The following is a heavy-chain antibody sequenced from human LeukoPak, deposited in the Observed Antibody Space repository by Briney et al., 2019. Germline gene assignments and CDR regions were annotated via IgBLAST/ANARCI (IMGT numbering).Heavy chain of an antibody. CDR1: GFTVSSNY. V-gene: IGHV3-66*01. CDR3: ARGRWGDIAAAVRGGFDY. D-gene: IGHD6-13*01. Sequence: GGSLRLSCAASGFTVSSNYMSWVRQAPGKGLEWVSVIYSGGSTYYADSVKGRFTISRDNSKNTLYLQMNSLRAEDTAVYYCARGRWGDIAAAVRGGFDYWGQGTLVTVSS. J-gene: IGHJ4*02. CDR2: IYSGGST.